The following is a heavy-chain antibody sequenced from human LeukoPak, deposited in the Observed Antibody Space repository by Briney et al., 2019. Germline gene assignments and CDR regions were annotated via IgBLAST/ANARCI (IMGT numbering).Heavy chain of an antibody. CDR3: ASPKGDYCSGGSCYPCFFDY. CDR2: IYSGGST. J-gene: IGHJ4*02. Sequence: GGSLRLSCAASGFTVSSNYMSWVRQAPGKGLEWVSVIYSGGSTYYADSVKGRFTISRDNSKNTLYLQMNSLRAEDTAVYYCASPKGDYCSGGSCYPCFFDYWGQGTLVTVSS. D-gene: IGHD2-15*01. V-gene: IGHV3-53*01. CDR1: GFTVSSNY.